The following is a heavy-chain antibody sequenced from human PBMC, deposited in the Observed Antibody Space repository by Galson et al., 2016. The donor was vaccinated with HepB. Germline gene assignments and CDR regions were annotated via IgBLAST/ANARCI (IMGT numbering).Heavy chain of an antibody. CDR1: GFTVSTNY. CDR3: ARSPRIQVWRRYDFFEY. D-gene: IGHD3-16*01. Sequence: SLRLSCAASGFTVSTNYLAWVRQAPGKGLEWVSSISSSGSYIYYADVVKGRFTISRDNAKNSLYLQMNSLRAEDTAVYYCARSPRIQVWRRYDFFEYWGQGSLVTVSS. J-gene: IGHJ4*02. CDR2: ISSSGSYI. V-gene: IGHV3-21*01.